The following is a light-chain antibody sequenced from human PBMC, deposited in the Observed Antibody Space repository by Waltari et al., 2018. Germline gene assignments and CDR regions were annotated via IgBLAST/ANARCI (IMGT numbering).Light chain of an antibody. CDR2: DNY. Sequence: QSVLTQPPSVSAAPGQKVTISCSGSSSNIGNYFVSWYHQLPGATPTLLIYDNYKRPSGTPDRSSASKSGTSATLDISGLQIGDEADYYCATWDNSLTAVVFGGGTKLTVL. CDR1: SSNIGNYF. J-gene: IGLJ2*01. CDR3: ATWDNSLTAVV. V-gene: IGLV1-51*01.